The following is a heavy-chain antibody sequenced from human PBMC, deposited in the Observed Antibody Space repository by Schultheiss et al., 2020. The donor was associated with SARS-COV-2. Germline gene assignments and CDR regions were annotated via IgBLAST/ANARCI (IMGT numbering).Heavy chain of an antibody. Sequence: ASVKVSCKASGYTFTSYGISWVRQAPGQGLEWMGWISAYNGNTNYAQKLQGRVTMTTDTSTSTAYMELRSLRSDDTAVYYCASTLYSSGWYGAGDYWGQGTLVTVSS. V-gene: IGHV1-18*01. D-gene: IGHD6-19*01. CDR3: ASTLYSSGWYGAGDY. CDR1: GYTFTSYG. CDR2: ISAYNGNT. J-gene: IGHJ4*02.